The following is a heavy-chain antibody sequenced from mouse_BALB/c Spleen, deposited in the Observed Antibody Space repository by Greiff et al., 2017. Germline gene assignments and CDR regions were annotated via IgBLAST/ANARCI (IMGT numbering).Heavy chain of an antibody. CDR3: TRSRYYGSSYAFAD. CDR2: INPSNGGT. V-gene: IGHV1S81*02. J-gene: IGHJ3*01. D-gene: IGHD1-1*01. Sequence: QVQLQQSGAELVKPGASVKLSCKASGYTFTSYYMYWVKQRPGQGLEWIGEINPSNGGTNFNEKFKSKATLTVDKSSSTAYMQLSSLTSEDSAVYYCTRSRYYGSSYAFADWGQGTLVTVSA. CDR1: GYTFTSYY.